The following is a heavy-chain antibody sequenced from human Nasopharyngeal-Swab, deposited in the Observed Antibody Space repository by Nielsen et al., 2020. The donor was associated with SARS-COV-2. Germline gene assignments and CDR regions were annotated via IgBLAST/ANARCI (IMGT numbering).Heavy chain of an antibody. CDR1: SDSISPYF. V-gene: IGHV4-59*12. CDR3: ARDWWGGGMDV. D-gene: IGHD2-15*01. J-gene: IGHJ6*02. Sequence: SETLSLTCTVSSDSISPYFWNWIRQPPGMGLEWIGYISHSGSTNYTPTLKSRVTISIDTAKKQLSLKLSSVTAADTAVYYCARDWWGGGMDVWGQGTTVTVSS. CDR2: ISHSGST.